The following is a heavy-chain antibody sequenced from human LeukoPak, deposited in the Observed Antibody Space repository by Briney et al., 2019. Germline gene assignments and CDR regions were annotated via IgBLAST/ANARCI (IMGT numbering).Heavy chain of an antibody. CDR3: ARGYGYYYDSVRPERRPAYFDY. V-gene: IGHV3-30*01. CDR1: GFTFSIYA. D-gene: IGHD3-22*01. J-gene: IGHJ4*02. Sequence: PGRSLRLSCAASGFTFSIYAMHCVRQAPGKGLEWGAVISYDGSNKYYADSVKGGFTISRENSKNTLYLQMNSLRAEATAVYYCARGYGYYYDSVRPERRPAYFDYWGQGSLVTVSS. CDR2: ISYDGSNK.